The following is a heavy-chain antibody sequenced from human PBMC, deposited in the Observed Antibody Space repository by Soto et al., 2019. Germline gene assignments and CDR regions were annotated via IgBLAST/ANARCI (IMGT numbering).Heavy chain of an antibody. CDR1: GGTFISYA. D-gene: IGHD3-22*01. V-gene: IGHV1-69*01. Sequence: QVRLLQSGAAVKKPGSSVKVSCQASGGTFISYAISWVRQAPGQGLGWMGGIIPIFGTANYAQKFQGRVKITADESTSTAYMELSSLRSEDTAVYYCARDHFFDSSTPSPYWGQGTLVTVSS. J-gene: IGHJ4*02. CDR3: ARDHFFDSSTPSPY. CDR2: IIPIFGTA.